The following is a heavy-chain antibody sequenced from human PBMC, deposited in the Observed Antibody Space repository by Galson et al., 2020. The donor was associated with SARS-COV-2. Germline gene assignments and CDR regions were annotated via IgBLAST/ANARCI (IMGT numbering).Heavy chain of an antibody. J-gene: IGHJ6*02. D-gene: IGHD1-26*01. CDR3: ARDFFETSGSYYYYYGMDV. CDR1: GFTFSDYY. V-gene: IGHV3-11*01. Sequence: NSGGSLRLSCAASGFTFSDYYMSWIRQAPGKGLEWVSYISSSGSTIYYADSVKGRFTISRDNAKNSLYLQMNSLRAEDTAVYYCARDFFETSGSYYYYYGMDVWGQGTTVTVSS. CDR2: ISSSGSTI.